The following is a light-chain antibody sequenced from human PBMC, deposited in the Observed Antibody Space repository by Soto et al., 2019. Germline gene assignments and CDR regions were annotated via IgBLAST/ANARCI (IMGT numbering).Light chain of an antibody. CDR2: GAS. Sequence: PPTLSASVGDRVTITCRASQSIRHYLAWYQQMPGKAPKLLIYGASTLQSGVPSRFSGSGSGTEFTLTISSLQPDDFGTYFCQHHNSYSQTFGQGTKVDIK. CDR3: QHHNSYSQT. CDR1: QSIRHY. J-gene: IGKJ1*01. V-gene: IGKV1-5*01.